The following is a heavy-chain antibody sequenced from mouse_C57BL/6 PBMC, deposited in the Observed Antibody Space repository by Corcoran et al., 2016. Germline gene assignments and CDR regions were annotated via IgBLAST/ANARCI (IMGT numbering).Heavy chain of an antibody. V-gene: IGHV9-3*01. Sequence: QIQLVQSGPELKKTGETVKISCKASGYTFTTYGMSWVKQAPGKGLKWMGWINTYSGVPTYADDFKGRFAFSLETSASTAYLQINNLKNEDTATYFCARRDYGSSSWFAYWGQGTLVTVSA. CDR1: GYTFTTYG. CDR2: INTYSGVP. CDR3: ARRDYGSSSWFAY. D-gene: IGHD1-1*01. J-gene: IGHJ3*01.